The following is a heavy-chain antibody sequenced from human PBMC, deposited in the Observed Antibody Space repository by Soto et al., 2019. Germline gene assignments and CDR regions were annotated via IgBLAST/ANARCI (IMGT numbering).Heavy chain of an antibody. CDR2: INAGNGNT. J-gene: IGHJ6*04. CDR3: ASQTSNIRLVWSYYYGMDV. Sequence: ASVKVSCKDSGYTFTSYAMHWVRQAPGHSLEGMGWINAGNGNTKYSQKFQDRVTLTRDTSASTAYMELSSLRSEDTAVYYCASQTSNIRLVWSYYYGMDVWGKGTTVTVSS. V-gene: IGHV1-3*01. D-gene: IGHD3-3*01. CDR1: GYTFTSYA.